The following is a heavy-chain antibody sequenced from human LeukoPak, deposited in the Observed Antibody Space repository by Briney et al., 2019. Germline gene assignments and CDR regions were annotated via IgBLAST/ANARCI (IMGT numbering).Heavy chain of an antibody. V-gene: IGHV3-23*01. Sequence: RGGSLRLSCAASGFTLSIYTMSWVRRAPGEGLEWVSGLSGSGITTYYADSVKRRFTISRDNSKNTLYLQMNSMRAEDTAVYYCAKGEYSSGWSSLDYWGQGTLVTVSS. CDR2: LSGSGITT. J-gene: IGHJ4*02. CDR1: GFTLSIYT. CDR3: AKGEYSSGWSSLDY. D-gene: IGHD6-19*01.